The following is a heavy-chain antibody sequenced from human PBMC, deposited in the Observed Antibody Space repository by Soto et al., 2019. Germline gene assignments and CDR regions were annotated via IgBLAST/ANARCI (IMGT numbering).Heavy chain of an antibody. CDR2: IYYSGST. CDR3: ARDPTYCSGGSCYSGYFDY. CDR1: GGSISSGGYY. V-gene: IGHV4-31*03. J-gene: IGHJ4*02. D-gene: IGHD2-15*01. Sequence: SETLSLTCTVSGGSISSGGYYWSWIRQHPGKGLEWIGYIYYSGSTYYNPSLKSRVTISVDTSKNQFSLKLSSVTAADTAVYYCARDPTYCSGGSCYSGYFDYWGQGTLVTVSS.